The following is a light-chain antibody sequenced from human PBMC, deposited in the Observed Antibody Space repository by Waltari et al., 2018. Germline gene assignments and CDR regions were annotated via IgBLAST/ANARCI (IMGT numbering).Light chain of an antibody. CDR1: QGISTY. CDR2: AAS. J-gene: IGKJ5*01. V-gene: IGKV1-9*01. CDR3: QHLNSYPRT. Sequence: IQLTPSPSSLSASVGDRVTITCRASQGISTYLAWYQQKPGKAPKLLSYAASTLQSGVPLRFSGSGSGTDFTLTISSLQPEDFATYYCQHLNSYPRTFGQGTRLEIK.